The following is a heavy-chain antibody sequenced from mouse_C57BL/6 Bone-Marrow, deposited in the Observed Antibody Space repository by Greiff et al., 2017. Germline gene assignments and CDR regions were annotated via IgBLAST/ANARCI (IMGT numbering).Heavy chain of an antibody. Sequence: VQLQQSGPELVKPGASVKISCKASGYTFTDYYMNWVKQSHGKSLEWIGDINPNNGGTSYNQKFKGKATLTVDKSSSTAYMELRSLPSEDSAVYYCAGSFDYWGQGTTLTVSS. J-gene: IGHJ2*01. CDR3: AGSFDY. CDR1: GYTFTDYY. CDR2: INPNNGGT. V-gene: IGHV1-26*01.